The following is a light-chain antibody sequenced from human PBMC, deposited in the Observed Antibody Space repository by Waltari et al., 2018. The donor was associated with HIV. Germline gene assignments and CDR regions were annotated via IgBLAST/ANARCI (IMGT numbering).Light chain of an antibody. V-gene: IGLV1-44*01. CDR3: AAWDDSLNGWV. J-gene: IGLJ3*02. CDR1: SSNIRSNT. CDR2: SND. Sequence: QSVLTQPPSASGTPGQRVTISCSGSSSNIRSNTVSWYQQLPGTAPKLLIYSNDQRASGVPDRFSGSKSGTSASLAISGLQSEDEADYYCAAWDDSLNGWVFGGGTKLTVL.